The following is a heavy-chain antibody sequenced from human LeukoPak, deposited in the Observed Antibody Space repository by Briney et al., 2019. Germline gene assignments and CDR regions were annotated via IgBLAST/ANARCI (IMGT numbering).Heavy chain of an antibody. Sequence: GGSLRLSCAASGFTFSSYAMHWVRQAPGKGLEWVAVISYDGSNKHYADSVKGRFTISRDDANNTLYLQMNSLRAEDTAVHYCARGGGYTYGYTPYDFDHWGQGTLVTVSS. CDR1: GFTFSSYA. CDR2: ISYDGSNK. V-gene: IGHV3-30-3*01. D-gene: IGHD5-18*01. CDR3: ARGGGYTYGYTPYDFDH. J-gene: IGHJ4*02.